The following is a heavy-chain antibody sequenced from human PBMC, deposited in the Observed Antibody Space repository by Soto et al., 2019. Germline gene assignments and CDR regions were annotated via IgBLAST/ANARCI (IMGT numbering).Heavy chain of an antibody. CDR2: IKSKTDGGTT. CDR3: TTDEIFMTTVTLGAFDI. D-gene: IGHD4-17*01. Sequence: GGSLRLSCTVSGFTFNTYGMHWVRQAPGKGLEWVGRIKSKTDGGTTDYAAPVKGRFTISRDDSKNTLYLQMNSLKTEDTAVYYCTTDEIFMTTVTLGAFDIWGQGTMVTVS. V-gene: IGHV3-15*07. CDR1: GFTFNTYG. J-gene: IGHJ3*02.